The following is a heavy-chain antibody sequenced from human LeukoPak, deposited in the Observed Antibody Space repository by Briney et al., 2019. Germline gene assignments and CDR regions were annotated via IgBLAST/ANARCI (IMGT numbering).Heavy chain of an antibody. V-gene: IGHV3-23*01. D-gene: IGHD4-17*01. CDR1: GFTFTSYA. CDR2: VSGSGDGT. Sequence: GALRLSCAASGFTFTSYAMGWVRQAPGKGREWVSSVSGSGDGTYYADSVKGRFTISRDNSKKTLDLHMDSLRAEDTAVYYCAKERLGGNYGDYAVDYWGQGTMVTVSS. CDR3: AKERLGGNYGDYAVDY. J-gene: IGHJ4*02.